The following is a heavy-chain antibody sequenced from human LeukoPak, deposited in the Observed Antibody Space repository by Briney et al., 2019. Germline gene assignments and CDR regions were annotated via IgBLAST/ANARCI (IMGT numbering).Heavy chain of an antibody. CDR1: GGTFSSYT. Sequence: SVKVSCKASGGTFSSYTISWVRQAPGQGLEWMGRIIPILGIANYAQKFQGRVTITADKSTSTAYMELGSLRSEDTAVYYCARAPGYCSGGSCYSGFYGMDVWGQGTTVTVSS. CDR3: ARAPGYCSGGSCYSGFYGMDV. CDR2: IIPILGIA. D-gene: IGHD2-15*01. V-gene: IGHV1-69*02. J-gene: IGHJ6*02.